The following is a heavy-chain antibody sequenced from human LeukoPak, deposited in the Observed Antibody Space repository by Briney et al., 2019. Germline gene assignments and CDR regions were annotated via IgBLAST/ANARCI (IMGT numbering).Heavy chain of an antibody. V-gene: IGHV5-51*01. J-gene: IGHJ3*01. D-gene: IGHD3-16*01. CDR3: ARARVMIDYGGVADAYDV. Sequence: GGSLRLSCAASGFTVSSNHMSWVRQTPGKGLEWVGNIYPVDSDTKYSPSFEGQVTLLVDQSISTVYLQWSSLKDSDTAIYYCARARVMIDYGGVADAYDVWGQGTRVTVSS. CDR1: GFTVSSNH. CDR2: IYPVDSDT.